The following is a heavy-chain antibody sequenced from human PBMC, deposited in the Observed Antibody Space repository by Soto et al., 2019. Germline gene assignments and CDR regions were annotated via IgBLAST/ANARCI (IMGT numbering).Heavy chain of an antibody. D-gene: IGHD3-10*01. Sequence: ASVKVSCKASGYTFTSYGISWVRQAPGQGLEWMGWISAYNGNTNYAQKLQGRVTMTTNTSTSTAYMELRSLRSDDTAVYYCARVGAAMVRGVIITDYYGMDVWGQGTTVTVSS. J-gene: IGHJ6*02. CDR3: ARVGAAMVRGVIITDYYGMDV. CDR1: GYTFTSYG. CDR2: ISAYNGNT. V-gene: IGHV1-18*01.